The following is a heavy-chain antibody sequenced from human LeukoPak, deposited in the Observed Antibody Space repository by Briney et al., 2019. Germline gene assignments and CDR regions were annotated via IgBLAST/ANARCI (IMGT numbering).Heavy chain of an antibody. CDR3: ARSGTVTTWNY. CDR1: GGSISGGGYY. CDR2: IYYSGTT. Sequence: SETLSLTCTVSGGSISGGGYYWSWIRQHPGKGLEWIGCIYYSGTTYYHPSLTSRVAISVDTSKNQFSLKLNSVTAADTAVYYCARSGTVTTWNYWGQGTLVTVSS. J-gene: IGHJ4*02. V-gene: IGHV4-31*03. D-gene: IGHD4-17*01.